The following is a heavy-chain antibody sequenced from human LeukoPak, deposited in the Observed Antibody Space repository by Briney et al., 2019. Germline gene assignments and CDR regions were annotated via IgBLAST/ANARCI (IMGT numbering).Heavy chain of an antibody. V-gene: IGHV1-18*01. CDR2: ISAYNGNT. CDR3: ARELSLGAAASPEFDY. D-gene: IGHD6-13*01. J-gene: IGHJ4*02. CDR1: GYTFTTYG. Sequence: ASVKVSCKASGYTFTTYGISWVRQAPGQGLEWMGWISAYNGNTNYAQKLQGRVTMTTDTSTSTAYMELRSLRSDDTAVYYCARELSLGAAASPEFDYWGQGTLVTVSS.